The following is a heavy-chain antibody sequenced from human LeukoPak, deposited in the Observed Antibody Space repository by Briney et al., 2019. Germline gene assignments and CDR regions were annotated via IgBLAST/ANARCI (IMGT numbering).Heavy chain of an antibody. J-gene: IGHJ4*02. CDR3: ASPSTSSSAYEY. D-gene: IGHD6-6*01. CDR2: INYNGNN. Sequence: PSGTLSLTCGVSGGSISSSSYYWGWIRPPPGKGREWIGSINYNGNNYYNASLKSRVTKSLATSKNQFSLKMDPATAAGTAVYYCASPSTSSSAYEYWGQGTLVTVSS. CDR1: GGSISSSSYY. V-gene: IGHV4-39*01.